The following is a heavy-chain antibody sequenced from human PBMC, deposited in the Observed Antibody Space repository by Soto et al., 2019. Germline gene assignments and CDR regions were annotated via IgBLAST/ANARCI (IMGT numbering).Heavy chain of an antibody. CDR3: NTGQHYDNVWVSVLY. Sequence: GGSLRLSCAASGFTFSDAWMSWVRQTPGKGLEWVGRIKSKTDDGTTDYAPPVKGRFTISRDDSKATLYLQMNSLKTEDTAVYYCNTGQHYDNVWVSVLYWGQGTPVTVSS. CDR1: GFTFSDAW. J-gene: IGHJ4*02. D-gene: IGHD3-16*01. V-gene: IGHV3-15*01. CDR2: IKSKTDDGTT.